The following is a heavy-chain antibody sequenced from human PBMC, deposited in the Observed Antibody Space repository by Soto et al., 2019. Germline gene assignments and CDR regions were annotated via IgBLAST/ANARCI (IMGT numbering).Heavy chain of an antibody. V-gene: IGHV4-34*01. D-gene: IGHD3-3*01. J-gene: IGHJ6*02. CDR1: GGSFSGYY. Sequence: SETLSLTCAVYGGSFSGYYWSWIRQPPGKWLEWIGEINHSGSTNYNPSLKSRVTISVDTSKNQFSLKLSSVTAADTAVYYCARDRVRFLEWAPDYYYGMDVWGQGXTVTVYS. CDR3: ARDRVRFLEWAPDYYYGMDV. CDR2: INHSGST.